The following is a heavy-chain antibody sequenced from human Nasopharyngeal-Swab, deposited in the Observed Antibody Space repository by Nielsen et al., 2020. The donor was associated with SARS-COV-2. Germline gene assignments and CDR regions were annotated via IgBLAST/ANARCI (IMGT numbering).Heavy chain of an antibody. D-gene: IGHD3-22*01. CDR2: IYSGGST. Sequence: WIRQPPGKGLEWVSVIYSGGSTYYADSVKGRFTISRDSSKNTLYLQMNSLRAEDTAVYYCAREGTTYYYDSSGYYSEYYFDYWGQGTLVTVSS. V-gene: IGHV3-53*01. CDR3: AREGTTYYYDSSGYYSEYYFDY. J-gene: IGHJ4*02.